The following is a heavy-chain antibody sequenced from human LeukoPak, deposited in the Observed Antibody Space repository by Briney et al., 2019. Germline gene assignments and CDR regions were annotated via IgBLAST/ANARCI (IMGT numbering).Heavy chain of an antibody. V-gene: IGHV4-59*08. CDR3: ARHSSGWIFDY. Sequence: SETLSLTCTVSGGSISSYYWSWIRQPPGKGLEWIGYIYYSGSTNYNPPLKSRVTISVDTSKNQFSLKLSSVTAADTAVYYCARHSSGWIFDYWGQGTLVTVSS. CDR2: IYYSGST. D-gene: IGHD6-19*01. CDR1: GGSISSYY. J-gene: IGHJ4*02.